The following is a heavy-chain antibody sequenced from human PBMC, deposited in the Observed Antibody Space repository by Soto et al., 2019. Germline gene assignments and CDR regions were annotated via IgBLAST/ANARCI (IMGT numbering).Heavy chain of an antibody. CDR3: ASLVLDQGDAEYVQH. CDR2: IYYSGST. CDR1: GGSISSSSYY. D-gene: IGHD2-8*02. Sequence: SDTLSLTCTVSGGSISSSSYYWGWIRQPPGKGLEWIGSIYYSGSTYYNPSLKSRATISVDTSKNHSSLKLSSVTAADTAVYYCASLVLDQGDAEYVQHWGQGTLVTVSS. V-gene: IGHV4-39*01. J-gene: IGHJ1*01.